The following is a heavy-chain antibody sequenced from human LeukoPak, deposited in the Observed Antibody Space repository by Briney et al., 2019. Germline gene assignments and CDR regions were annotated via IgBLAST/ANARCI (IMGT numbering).Heavy chain of an antibody. Sequence: GGLRLSCAASGFTFSSYSMNWVRQAPGKGLEWVSAITGSGGSTFYADSVKGRFTISRDNSKNTLYLQMNSLRAEDTAVYYCANYFWSGYNDYWGQGTLVTVSS. V-gene: IGHV3-23*01. CDR2: ITGSGGST. J-gene: IGHJ4*02. CDR3: ANYFWSGYNDY. CDR1: GFTFSSYS. D-gene: IGHD3-3*01.